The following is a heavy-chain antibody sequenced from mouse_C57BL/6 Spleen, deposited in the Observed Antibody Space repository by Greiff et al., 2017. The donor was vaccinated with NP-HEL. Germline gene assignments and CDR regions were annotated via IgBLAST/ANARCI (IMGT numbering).Heavy chain of an antibody. Sequence: DVQLQESGPGLVKPSQSLSLTCSVTGYSITSGYYWNWIRQFPGNKLEWMGYISYDGSNNYNPSLKNRISITRDTSKNQFFLKLNSVTTEDTATYYCASDYYGSSPWYFDVWGTGTTVTVSS. J-gene: IGHJ1*03. D-gene: IGHD1-1*01. V-gene: IGHV3-6*01. CDR3: ASDYYGSSPWYFDV. CDR2: ISYDGSN. CDR1: GYSITSGYY.